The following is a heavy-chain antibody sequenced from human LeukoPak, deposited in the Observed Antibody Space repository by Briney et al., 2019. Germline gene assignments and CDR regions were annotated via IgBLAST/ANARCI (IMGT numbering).Heavy chain of an antibody. V-gene: IGHV3-21*01. CDR2: ISSSSSYI. CDR1: GFTFSSFS. D-gene: IGHD1-26*01. Sequence: PGGSLRLSCAASGFTFSSFSMNWVRQAPGKGLEWVSSISSSSSYIYYADSVKGRFTISRDNSKNTLYLQMNSLRAEDTAVYYCAKDGVVGATPYYFDYWGQGTLVTVSS. J-gene: IGHJ4*02. CDR3: AKDGVVGATPYYFDY.